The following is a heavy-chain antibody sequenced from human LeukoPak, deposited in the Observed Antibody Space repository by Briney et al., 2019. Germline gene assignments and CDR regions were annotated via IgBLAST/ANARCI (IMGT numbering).Heavy chain of an antibody. V-gene: IGHV4-4*07. J-gene: IGHJ4*02. Sequence: SETLSLTCTVSGGSISSNYWSWIRQPAGKGLEWIGRIYNSGNINYNPSLKSRATMSVDASKNQFSLKLSSVTAADTAIYYCARVRDCSSTSCYYFDYWGQGTLVTVSS. CDR1: GGSISSNY. CDR2: IYNSGNI. D-gene: IGHD2-2*01. CDR3: ARVRDCSSTSCYYFDY.